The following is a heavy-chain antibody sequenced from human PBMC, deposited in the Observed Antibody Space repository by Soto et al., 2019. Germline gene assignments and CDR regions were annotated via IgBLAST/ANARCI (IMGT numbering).Heavy chain of an antibody. J-gene: IGHJ6*02. CDR1: GYSFTSYW. V-gene: IGHV5-10-1*01. Sequence: PGESLKISCKGSGYSFTSYWISWVRQMLGKGMEWMGRIDPSDSYTNYSPSFQGHVTISADKSISTAYLQWSSLKASDTAMYYCARQQQQLVRIGDGMDVWGRGTTVTVSS. CDR3: ARQQQQLVRIGDGMDV. CDR2: IDPSDSYT. D-gene: IGHD6-13*01.